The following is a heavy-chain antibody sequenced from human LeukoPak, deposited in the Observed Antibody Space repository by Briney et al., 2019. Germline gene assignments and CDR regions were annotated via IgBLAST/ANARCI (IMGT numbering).Heavy chain of an antibody. CDR2: IYYSGST. CDR3: ARTGSTVTMLYPFDH. CDR1: GDSIRSYY. J-gene: IGHJ4*02. Sequence: SSETLSLTCTVSGDSIRSYYWSWIRQPPGKGLEWIGYIYYSGSTNYNPSLKSRVSISVDTSKNQFSLKLSSVTAADTAVYYCARTGSTVTMLYPFDHWGQGTLVTVSS. D-gene: IGHD4-17*01. V-gene: IGHV4-59*01.